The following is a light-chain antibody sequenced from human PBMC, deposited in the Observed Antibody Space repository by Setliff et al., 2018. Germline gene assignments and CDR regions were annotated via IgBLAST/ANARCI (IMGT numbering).Light chain of an antibody. V-gene: IGLV2-14*03. J-gene: IGLJ3*02. CDR1: SSDVGDYNY. Sequence: QSALTQPASVSGSPGQSITISCTGTSSDVGDYNYVSWYQHHPGKAPKLIIYNVSNRPSGVSNRFSGSKSGNTASLTISGLQDEDEADFYCSSFTLTTKGVVLGGGTKVTVL. CDR3: SSFTLTTKGVV. CDR2: NVS.